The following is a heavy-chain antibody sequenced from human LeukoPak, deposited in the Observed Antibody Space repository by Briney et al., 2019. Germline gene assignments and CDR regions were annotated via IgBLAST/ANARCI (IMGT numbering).Heavy chain of an antibody. Sequence: PGGSLRLSCTTSGFNFNNAWMNWVRQAPGKGLVWVSRISDGGSTTTYADSVKGRFTISRDNAKNTLYLQMNGLRAEDTAVYYCSRSAYYDGSGNYYDYWGQGTLVTVSS. J-gene: IGHJ4*02. CDR3: SRSAYYDGSGNYYDY. CDR1: GFNFNNAW. D-gene: IGHD3-22*01. V-gene: IGHV3-74*01. CDR2: ISDGGSTT.